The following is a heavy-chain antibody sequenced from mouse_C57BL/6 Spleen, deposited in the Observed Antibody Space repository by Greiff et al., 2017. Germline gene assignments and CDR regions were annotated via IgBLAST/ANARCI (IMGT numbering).Heavy chain of an antibody. CDR2: IDPETGGT. Sequence: VQGVESGAELVRPGASVTLSCKASGYTFTDYEMHWVKQTPVHGLEWIGAIDPETGGTAYNQKFKGKAILTADKSSSTAYMELRSLTSEDSAVYYCTLDSSGYCFDYWGQGTTLTVSS. CDR3: TLDSSGYCFDY. CDR1: GYTFTDYE. J-gene: IGHJ2*01. V-gene: IGHV1-15*01. D-gene: IGHD3-2*02.